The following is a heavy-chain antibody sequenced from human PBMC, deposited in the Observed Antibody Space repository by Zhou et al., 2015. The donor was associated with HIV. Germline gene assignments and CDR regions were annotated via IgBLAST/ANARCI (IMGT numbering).Heavy chain of an antibody. CDR1: GGTFSSYA. CDR2: IIPIFGTA. J-gene: IGHJ3*02. D-gene: IGHD4-17*01. CDR3: ARDLPLHDYGDPRGAFDI. V-gene: IGHV1-69*12. Sequence: QVQLVQSGAEVKKPGSSVKVSCKASGGTFSSYAISWVRQAPGQGLEWMGGIIPIFGTANYAQKFQGRVTITADESTSTAYMELSSLRSEDTAVYYCARDLPLHDYGDPRGAFDIWGQGTMVTVSS.